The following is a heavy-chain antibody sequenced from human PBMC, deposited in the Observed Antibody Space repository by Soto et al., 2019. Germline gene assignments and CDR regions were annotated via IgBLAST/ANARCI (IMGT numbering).Heavy chain of an antibody. V-gene: IGHV3-30*18. CDR2: ISYDGSNK. CDR3: AKAGIAVAGTVDY. Sequence: QVRLVESGGGVVQPGRSLRLSCAASGFTFSSYGMHWVRQAPGKGLEWVAVISYDGSNKYYADSVKGRFTISRDNSKNTLYLQMNSLRAEDTAVYYCAKAGIAVAGTVDYWGQGTLVTVSS. J-gene: IGHJ4*02. D-gene: IGHD6-19*01. CDR1: GFTFSSYG.